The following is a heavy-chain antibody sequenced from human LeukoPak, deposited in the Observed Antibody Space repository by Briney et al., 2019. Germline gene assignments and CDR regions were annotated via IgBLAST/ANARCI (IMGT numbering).Heavy chain of an antibody. Sequence: GGSLRLSCAASGFTFSSYAMSWVRQAPGKGLEWVSGISGSGGGTYYADSVKGRFTISRDNSKNTLYLQMNSLRAEDTAVYYCAKGYSSGWYYFDYWGQRTLVTVSS. CDR2: ISGSGGGT. J-gene: IGHJ4*02. V-gene: IGHV3-23*01. D-gene: IGHD6-19*01. CDR3: AKGYSSGWYYFDY. CDR1: GFTFSSYA.